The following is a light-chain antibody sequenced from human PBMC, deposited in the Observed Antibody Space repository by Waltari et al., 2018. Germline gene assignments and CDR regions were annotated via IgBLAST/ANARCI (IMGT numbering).Light chain of an antibody. CDR2: WAA. CDR3: LQYYSRRT. V-gene: IGKV4-1*01. CDR1: QSLLYYSNDKNY. J-gene: IGKJ1*01. Sequence: DIVMTQSPESLAVSLGERATINCKSSQSLLYYSNDKNYLAWYQQKPGQPPKLLIYWAATRQCGVPDRFSGSGSGTEFTLTISSLQAEDVAVYYCLQYYSRRTFGQGTKVEIK.